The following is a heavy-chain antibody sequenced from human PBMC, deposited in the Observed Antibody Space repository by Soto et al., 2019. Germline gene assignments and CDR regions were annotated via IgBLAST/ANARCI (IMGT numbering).Heavy chain of an antibody. CDR2: ISYDGSNK. J-gene: IGHJ4*02. D-gene: IGHD2-15*01. CDR1: GFTFSSYA. Sequence: QVQLVESGGGVVQPGRSLRLSWAASGFTFSSYAMHWVRQAPGKGLEWVAVISYDGSNKYYADSVKGRFTISRDNSKNTLYLRMNSLRAEDTAVYYCARVPSSSGRAHFDYWGQGTLVTVSS. CDR3: ARVPSSSGRAHFDY. V-gene: IGHV3-30-3*01.